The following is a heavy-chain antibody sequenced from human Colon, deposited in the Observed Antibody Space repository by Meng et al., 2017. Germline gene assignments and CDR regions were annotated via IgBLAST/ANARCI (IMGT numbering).Heavy chain of an antibody. J-gene: IGHJ5*02. Sequence: WCAELLNPCETLAPICAVYGGSFSVYYWSWIRQPPGKGLEWIGYIYYSGSTYSNASLKSRVTISIDRSKNQFSLKLSSVTAADTAVYYCARDRKHYGERGWFDPWGQGTLVTVSS. CDR1: GGSFSVYY. V-gene: IGHV4-34*01. CDR3: ARDRKHYGERGWFDP. D-gene: IGHD4-17*01. CDR2: IYYSGST.